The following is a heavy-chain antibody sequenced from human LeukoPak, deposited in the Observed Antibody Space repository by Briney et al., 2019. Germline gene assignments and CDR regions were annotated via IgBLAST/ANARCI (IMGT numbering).Heavy chain of an antibody. CDR1: GGSISSSSYY. CDR2: IYYSGST. D-gene: IGHD3-10*01. J-gene: IGHJ5*02. Sequence: PSETLSLTCTVSGGSISSSSYYWGWIRQPPGKGLEWIGSIYYSGSTYYNPSLKSRVTISVDTSKNQFSLRLSSVTAADTAVYFCAIMGTGSSWGQGALVTVSS. V-gene: IGHV4-39*01. CDR3: AIMGTGSS.